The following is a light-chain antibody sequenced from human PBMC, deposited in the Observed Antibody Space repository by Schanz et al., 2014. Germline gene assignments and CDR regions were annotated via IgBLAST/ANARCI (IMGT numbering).Light chain of an antibody. V-gene: IGLV2-8*01. CDR2: EVT. CDR1: SSDVGNYDL. Sequence: QSALTQPASVSGSPGQSITISCTGTSSDVGNYDLVSWYRHYPGKAPKLLIYEVTKRPSGVPDRFSGSKSGDTASLTVSGLQAEDEATYYCSSFEGRHNWVFGGGTKLTVL. CDR3: SSFEGRHNWV. J-gene: IGLJ3*02.